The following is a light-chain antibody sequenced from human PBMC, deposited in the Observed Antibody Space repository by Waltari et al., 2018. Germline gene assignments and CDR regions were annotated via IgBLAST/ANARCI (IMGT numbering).Light chain of an antibody. Sequence: AIQMTQAPSSLSASVGDRITTTCRASQDIRHDVGWYQLKTGKAPKLLIYAVSNLQSGVPPRFSGSGSGRDFTLTISSLQPEDCATYYCLQDYLYPLTFGGGTNVEIK. CDR2: AVS. CDR3: LQDYLYPLT. V-gene: IGKV1-6*01. CDR1: QDIRHD. J-gene: IGKJ4*01.